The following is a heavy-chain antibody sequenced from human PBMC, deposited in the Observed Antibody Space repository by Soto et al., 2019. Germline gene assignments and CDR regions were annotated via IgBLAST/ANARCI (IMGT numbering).Heavy chain of an antibody. CDR3: ARSDYGDYGGLDV. V-gene: IGHV5-10-1*01. Sequence: VESVKISCKASGYRFTSYWITWVRQMPGKGLEWMGKIDSSDSYTNYNPSFQGHVTISTDKSISTAYLQWSSLKASDTAMYYCARSDYGDYGGLDVWGQGTTVTVSS. D-gene: IGHD4-17*01. CDR2: IDSSDSYT. J-gene: IGHJ6*02. CDR1: GYRFTSYW.